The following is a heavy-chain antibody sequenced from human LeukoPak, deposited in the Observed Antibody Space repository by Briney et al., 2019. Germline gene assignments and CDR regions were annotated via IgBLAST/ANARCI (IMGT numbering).Heavy chain of an antibody. D-gene: IGHD4-11*01. CDR3: ARDLRHSNHGYGAEGPYYFDY. CDR1: GYTFTSYG. J-gene: IGHJ4*02. V-gene: IGHV1-18*01. CDR2: ISAYNGNT. Sequence: ASVKVSCKASGYTFTSYGISWVRQAPGQGLEWMGWISAYNGNTNYAQKLQGRVTMTTDTSTSTAYMELRSLRSDDTAVYYCARDLRHSNHGYGAEGPYYFDYWGQGTLVTVSS.